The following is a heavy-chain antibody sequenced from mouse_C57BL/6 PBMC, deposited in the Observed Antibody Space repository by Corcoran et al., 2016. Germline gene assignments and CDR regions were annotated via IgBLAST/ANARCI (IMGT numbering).Heavy chain of an antibody. J-gene: IGHJ3*01. CDR3: ARDYGSSYPGAY. D-gene: IGHD1-1*01. V-gene: IGHV9-3*01. CDR2: INTYSGVP. CDR1: GYTFTPYG. Sequence: QIQLVQSGPEMKKPGETVRISCTASGYTFTPYGMSWVKQAPGMGLKWMGWINTYSGVPTYADDFKGRFAFSLETSASTAYLQINNLKNEDTATYFCARDYGSSYPGAYWGQGTLVTVSA.